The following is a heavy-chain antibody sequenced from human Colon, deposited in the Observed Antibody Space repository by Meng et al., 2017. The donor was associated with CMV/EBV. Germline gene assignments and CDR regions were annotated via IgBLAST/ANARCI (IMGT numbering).Heavy chain of an antibody. J-gene: IGHJ4*02. CDR3: MRDLLPIRLIPAAQDY. CDR1: EFPFNSHS. D-gene: IGHD2-2*01. CDR2: ISSSGKDE. V-gene: IGHV3-21*05. Sequence: GESLKISCEGSEFPFNSHSMNWVRQAPGKGLEWISYISSSGKDEYYADSVKGRFTISRDNAKNSVSLQMNALKVEDTAVYYCMRDLLPIRLIPAAQDYWGQGTLVTVSS.